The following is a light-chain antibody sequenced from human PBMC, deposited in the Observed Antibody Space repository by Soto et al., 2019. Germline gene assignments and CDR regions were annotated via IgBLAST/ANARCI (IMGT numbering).Light chain of an antibody. CDR2: DAS. CDR3: QKRVNWPPT. Sequence: VLTQSPSSLSLSPGDRATLSCRADQSVSAYVGWYQQKPGQPPRPLFFDASSMDSGVPHRFSASGSGTDFTLIISSLQPEDFAVYYCQKRVNWPPTFGRGTKVEI. V-gene: IGKV3-11*01. CDR1: QSVSAY. J-gene: IGKJ4*01.